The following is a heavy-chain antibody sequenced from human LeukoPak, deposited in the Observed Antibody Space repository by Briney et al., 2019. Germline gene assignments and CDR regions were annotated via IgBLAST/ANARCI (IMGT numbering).Heavy chain of an antibody. D-gene: IGHD3-10*01. J-gene: IGHJ4*02. CDR1: GYTFTSYD. V-gene: IGHV1-8*01. Sequence: GASVKVSCKASGYTFTSYDINWVRQATGQGLEWMGWMNPNSGNTGYAQKFQGRVTMTRNTSISTAYMELSSLRSEDTAVYYCARGWHSDGSGSLDYWGQGTLVTVSS. CDR2: MNPNSGNT. CDR3: ARGWHSDGSGSLDY.